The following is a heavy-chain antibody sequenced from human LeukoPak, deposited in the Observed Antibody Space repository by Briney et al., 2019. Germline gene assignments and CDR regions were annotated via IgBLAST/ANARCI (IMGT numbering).Heavy chain of an antibody. Sequence: GGSLRLSCAASGFTFSSYWMHWVRQAPGKGLVWVSRINTDGSSTSYADSVKGRFTISRDNAKNTLYLQMNSLRAEDTAVYYCAKDGSPWGSIYYDSSGYLEYWGQGTLVTVSS. CDR3: AKDGSPWGSIYYDSSGYLEY. CDR2: INTDGSST. CDR1: GFTFSSYW. V-gene: IGHV3-74*01. J-gene: IGHJ4*02. D-gene: IGHD3-22*01.